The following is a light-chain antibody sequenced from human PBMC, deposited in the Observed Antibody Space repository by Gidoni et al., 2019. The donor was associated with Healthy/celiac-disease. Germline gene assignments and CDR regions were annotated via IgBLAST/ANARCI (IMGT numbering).Light chain of an antibody. CDR3: LLYYGGARV. V-gene: IGLV7-43*01. Sequence: QTVVTQEPSLTVSPGGTVTLTCASSTGAVTSGYYPNWFPQKPGQAPRALIYSTSNTHSWTPARFSGSLLGGKAALTLSGVQPEDEAEYYCLLYYGGARVFGGGTKLTVL. CDR1: TGAVTSGYY. CDR2: STS. J-gene: IGLJ3*02.